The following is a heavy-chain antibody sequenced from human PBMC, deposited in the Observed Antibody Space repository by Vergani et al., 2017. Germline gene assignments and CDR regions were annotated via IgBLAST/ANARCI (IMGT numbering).Heavy chain of an antibody. CDR2: FDPEDGET. CDR3: AKPMGHGDAFDI. CDR1: GYTLTELS. Sequence: QVQLVQSGSELKKPGASVKVSCKVSGYTLTELSMHWVRQAPGKGLEWMGGFDPEDGETIYAQKFKGRVTMTEETSKDTAYMELSSLRSEDTAVYYCAKPMGHGDAFDIWGQGTMVTVSS. V-gene: IGHV1-24*01. D-gene: IGHD3-16*01. J-gene: IGHJ3*02.